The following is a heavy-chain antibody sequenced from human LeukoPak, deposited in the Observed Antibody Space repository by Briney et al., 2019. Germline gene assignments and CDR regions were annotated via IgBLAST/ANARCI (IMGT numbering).Heavy chain of an antibody. Sequence: PGGSLRLSCAASGLTFSSYGMTWVRQAPGKGLEWVSHISSSLSTIYYADSVKVRFTISRHNAKTSLYLQLNSLRAEDTAVYYCARSLGVGATYPYHWGQGTLVTVSS. V-gene: IGHV3-48*01. CDR2: ISSSLSTI. J-gene: IGHJ5*02. CDR1: GLTFSSYG. D-gene: IGHD1-26*01. CDR3: ARSLGVGATYPYH.